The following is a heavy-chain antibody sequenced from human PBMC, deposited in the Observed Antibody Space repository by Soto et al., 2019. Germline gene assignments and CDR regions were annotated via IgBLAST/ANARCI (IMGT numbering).Heavy chain of an antibody. Sequence: GGSLRLSCAASGSTFRSSWMTWVRQAPGKGLEWVANINEDGSKTNHVDSVKGRFTIFRDNAKNSLYLQMNSLRVEDTAVYYCASDRAYTCLDYWGQRTPVTVSS. CDR1: GSTFRSSW. V-gene: IGHV3-7*05. CDR2: INEDGSKT. CDR3: ASDRAYTCLDY. J-gene: IGHJ4*02. D-gene: IGHD5-18*01.